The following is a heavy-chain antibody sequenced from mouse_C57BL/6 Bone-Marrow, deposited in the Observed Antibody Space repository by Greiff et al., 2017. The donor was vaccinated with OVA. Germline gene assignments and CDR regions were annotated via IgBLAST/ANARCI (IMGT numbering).Heavy chain of an antibody. Sequence: QVQLKESGAELVKPGASVKLSCKASGYTFTSYWMQWVKQRPGQGLEWIGEIDPSDSYTNYNQKFKGKATLTVDTSSSTAYMQLSSLTSEDSAVYYCARDGYDYDEGWYFDVWGTGTTGTVSS. D-gene: IGHD2-4*01. V-gene: IGHV1-50*01. J-gene: IGHJ1*03. CDR3: ARDGYDYDEGWYFDV. CDR2: IDPSDSYT. CDR1: GYTFTSYW.